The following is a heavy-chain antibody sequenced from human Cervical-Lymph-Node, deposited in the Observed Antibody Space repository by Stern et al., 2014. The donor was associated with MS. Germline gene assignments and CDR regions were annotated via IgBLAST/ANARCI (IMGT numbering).Heavy chain of an antibody. V-gene: IGHV4-39*01. J-gene: IGHJ4*02. CDR1: GGSVNSSASF. D-gene: IGHD2-21*02. CDR2: IVQSGSP. Sequence: QLQLQESGPGLVKPSETLSLTCSVSGGSVNSSASFWGWIRQPPGKGLEWIGNIVQSGSPYYNPSLQSRLPMSVDTSENRFSLRLTSATAADTAVYYCVRQRGGAVTAFFYWGQGILVTVSS. CDR3: VRQRGGAVTAFFY.